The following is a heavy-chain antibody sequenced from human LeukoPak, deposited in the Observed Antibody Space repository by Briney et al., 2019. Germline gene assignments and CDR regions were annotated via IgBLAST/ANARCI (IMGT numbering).Heavy chain of an antibody. CDR2: ISGSGGST. V-gene: IGHV3-23*01. J-gene: IGHJ4*02. CDR3: ARGLTGDPHAGDY. Sequence: PGGSLRLSCAASGFTFSSYAMSWVRQAPGKGLEWVSAISGSGGSTYYADSVKGRFTISRDNSKNTLYLQMNSLRAEDTAVYYCARGLTGDPHAGDYWGQGTLVTVSS. CDR1: GFTFSSYA. D-gene: IGHD7-27*01.